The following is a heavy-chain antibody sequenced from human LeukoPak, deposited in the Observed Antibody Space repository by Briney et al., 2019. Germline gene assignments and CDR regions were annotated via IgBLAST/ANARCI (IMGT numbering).Heavy chain of an antibody. CDR3: ARRRYCSTTNCYSGFDY. CDR2: SYYSGTT. J-gene: IGHJ4*02. Sequence: SETLSLTCTVSGGSISSSSYSWGWIRQPPGKGLEWIGNSYYSGTTYYSPSLKSRVTISVDTSKNQFSLELSSVTAADTAVYHCARRRYCSTTNCYSGFDYWGQGTLVTVSS. CDR1: GGSISSSSYS. D-gene: IGHD2-2*02. V-gene: IGHV4-39*01.